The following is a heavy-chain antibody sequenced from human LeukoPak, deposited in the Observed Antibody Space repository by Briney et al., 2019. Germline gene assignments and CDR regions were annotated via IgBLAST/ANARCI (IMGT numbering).Heavy chain of an antibody. CDR3: ATSDGVVVPAAINYYGMDV. CDR2: IIPIFGTA. J-gene: IGHJ6*02. V-gene: IGHV1-69*13. Sequence: SVTVSCKASGSTFSSYAISWVRQAPGQGLEWMEGIIPIFGTANYAQKFQGRVTITADESTSTAYMELSSLRSEDTAVYYCATSDGVVVPAAINYYGMDVWGQGTTVTVSS. D-gene: IGHD2-2*01. CDR1: GSTFSSYA.